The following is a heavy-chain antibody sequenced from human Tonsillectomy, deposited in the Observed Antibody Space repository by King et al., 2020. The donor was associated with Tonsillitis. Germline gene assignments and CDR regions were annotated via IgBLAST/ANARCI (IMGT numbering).Heavy chain of an antibody. V-gene: IGHV4-4*07. Sequence: VQLQESGPGLVKPSETLSLTCTVSGGSISSYYWSWIRQPAGKGLEWIGRIYISGSTNYNPSLKSRVTMSVDTSKNQFSLKLSSVTAADTAVYFCAREGGVYGSYGSGKDNWFEPWGQGTLVTVSS. CDR2: IYISGST. J-gene: IGHJ5*02. CDR1: GGSISSYY. CDR3: AREGGVYGSYGSGKDNWFEP. D-gene: IGHD3-10*01.